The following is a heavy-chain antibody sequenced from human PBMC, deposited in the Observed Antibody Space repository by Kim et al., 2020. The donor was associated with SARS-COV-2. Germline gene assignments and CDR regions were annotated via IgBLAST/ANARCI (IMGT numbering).Heavy chain of an antibody. D-gene: IGHD2-2*01. CDR3: ARVWQYQLLSSWFDP. Sequence: QKLQGRVTMTRDTSISPAYMELSRLRSDDTAVYYCARVWQYQLLSSWFDPWGQGTLVTVSS. V-gene: IGHV1-2*02. J-gene: IGHJ5*02.